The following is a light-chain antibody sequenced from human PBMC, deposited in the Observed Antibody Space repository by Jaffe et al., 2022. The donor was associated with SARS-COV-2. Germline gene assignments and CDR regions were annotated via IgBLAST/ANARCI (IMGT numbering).Light chain of an antibody. CDR2: EVS. J-gene: IGLJ2*01. V-gene: IGLV2-8*01. CDR3: SSYAGSNNLV. Sequence: QSALTQPPSASGSPGQSVTISCTGTSSDVGGSNSVSWYRQHPGKAPKLIIYEVSERPSGVPDRFSGSKSGNTASLTVSGLQAEDEADYYCSSYAGSNNLVFGGGTKLTVL. CDR1: SSDVGGSNS.